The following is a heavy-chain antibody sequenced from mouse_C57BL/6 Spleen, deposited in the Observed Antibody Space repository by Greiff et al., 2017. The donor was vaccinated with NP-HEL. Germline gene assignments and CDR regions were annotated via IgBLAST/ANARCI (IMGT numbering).Heavy chain of an antibody. CDR1: GFTFSSYG. J-gene: IGHJ3*01. Sequence: VQLKESGGDLVKPGGSLKLSCAASGFTFSSYGMSWVRQTPDKRLEWVATISSGGSCTYYPDSVKGRFTISRDNAKNTLYLQMSSLKSEDTAMYYCARQTTMVTSWFAYWGQGTLVTVSA. CDR2: ISSGGSCT. CDR3: ARQTTMVTSWFAY. D-gene: IGHD2-2*01. V-gene: IGHV5-6*01.